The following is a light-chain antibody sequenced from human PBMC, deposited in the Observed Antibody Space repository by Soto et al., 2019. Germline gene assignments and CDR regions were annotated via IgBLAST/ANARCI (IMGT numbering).Light chain of an antibody. Sequence: EIVLTQSPGTLSLSPGERATLSCRASQSVGSAYVGWYQQKPGQAPRLLIFGASRGATGIPDRFSGSGSGTDFTLTISRLESKDFAVYYCQQYGSSPLTFGGGTKVDIK. CDR1: QSVGSAY. J-gene: IGKJ4*01. V-gene: IGKV3-20*01. CDR2: GAS. CDR3: QQYGSSPLT.